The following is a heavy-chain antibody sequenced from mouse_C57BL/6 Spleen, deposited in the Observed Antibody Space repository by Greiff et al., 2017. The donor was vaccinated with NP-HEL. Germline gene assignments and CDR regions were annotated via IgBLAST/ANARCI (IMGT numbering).Heavy chain of an antibody. D-gene: IGHD2-5*01. CDR3: ARCSNFYAMDY. CDR2: IYPRSGYT. V-gene: IGHV1-81*01. CDR1: GYTFTSYG. J-gene: IGHJ4*01. Sequence: QVQLQQSGAELARPGASVKLSCKASGYTFTSYGISWVKQRTGQGLEWIGEIYPRSGYTSYNEKFKGKATLTADKSSSTAYMELLSLTSEDTAVYVCARCSNFYAMDYWGQGTSVTVSS.